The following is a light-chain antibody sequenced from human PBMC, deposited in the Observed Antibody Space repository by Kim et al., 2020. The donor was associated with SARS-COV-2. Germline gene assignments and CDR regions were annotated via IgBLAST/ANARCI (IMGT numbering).Light chain of an antibody. J-gene: IGLJ3*02. V-gene: IGLV3-1*01. CDR3: QAWDSSTAPV. Sequence: VSPGQTASITCSGDKLGDKYACWYQQKPGQSPVLVINQDSKRSSGIPERFSGSNSGNTATLTISGTQSMDEADYYCQAWDSSTAPVFGGGTQLTVL. CDR1: KLGDKY. CDR2: QDS.